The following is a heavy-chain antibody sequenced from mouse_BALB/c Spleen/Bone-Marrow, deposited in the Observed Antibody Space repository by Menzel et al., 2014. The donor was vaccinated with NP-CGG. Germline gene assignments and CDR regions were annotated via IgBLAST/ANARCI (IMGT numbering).Heavy chain of an antibody. J-gene: IGHJ2*01. V-gene: IGHV1-80*01. CDR2: IYPGDDDT. CDR1: GYAFSIYW. Sequence: VQLQQSGAELVRPGSSVKISCKASGYAFSIYWMNWVKQRPGQGLEWIGQIYPGDDDTDYNGKFKGKATLTADRSSSTAYIQLNSLTSEDSAVYFCARGGISIDYWGQGTTLTVSS. CDR3: ARGGISIDY.